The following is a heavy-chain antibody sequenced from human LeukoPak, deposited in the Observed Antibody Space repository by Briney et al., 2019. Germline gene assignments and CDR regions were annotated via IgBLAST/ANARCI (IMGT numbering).Heavy chain of an antibody. Sequence: GSLRLSCAASGFTFSNYNMNWVRQAPGKGLEWVSFISGSSEYIYYADSVKGRFTISRDNAKNSLYLQMNSLRAEDTAVYYCAREAAGIPWGQGTLVTVSS. J-gene: IGHJ4*02. D-gene: IGHD6-13*01. CDR3: AREAAGIP. V-gene: IGHV3-21*01. CDR2: ISGSSEYI. CDR1: GFTFSNYN.